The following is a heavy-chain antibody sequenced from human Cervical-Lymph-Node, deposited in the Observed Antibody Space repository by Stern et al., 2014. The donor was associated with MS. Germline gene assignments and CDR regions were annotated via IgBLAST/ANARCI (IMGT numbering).Heavy chain of an antibody. J-gene: IGHJ4*02. CDR3: ARDTSSPERSDW. CDR1: GFTVSRDY. D-gene: IGHD1-1*01. V-gene: IGHV3-53*01. Sequence: EVQLVESGGGVIQPGGSLRLSCTASGFTVSRDYMTWVRQGPGKGLEWVSLITNVGSTFYTDSVNGRFTISRDDSKNTVYLHMTSLRAEDTAMYYCARDTSSPERSDWWGQGTLVTVSS. CDR2: ITNVGST.